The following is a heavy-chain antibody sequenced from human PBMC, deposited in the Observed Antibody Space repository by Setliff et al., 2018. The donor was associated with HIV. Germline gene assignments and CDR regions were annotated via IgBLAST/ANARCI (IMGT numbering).Heavy chain of an antibody. CDR2: INPNTGGT. Sequence: ASVKVSCKTSGYTFIGYYMHWVRQAPGQGLEWIGWINPNTGGTDYAQKFQGRVTMTRNTSISTAYMELSSLRSEDTAVYYCARGTVELWFRYFDFWGQGTLVTVSS. CDR3: ARGTVELWFRYFDF. D-gene: IGHD3-16*02. CDR1: GYTFIGYY. J-gene: IGHJ4*02. V-gene: IGHV1-2*02.